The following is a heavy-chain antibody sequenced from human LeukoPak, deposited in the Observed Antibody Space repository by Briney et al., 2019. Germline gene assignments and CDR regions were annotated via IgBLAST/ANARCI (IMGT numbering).Heavy chain of an antibody. CDR2: VYWTDEK. CDR1: GFSVSSSGVA. J-gene: IGHJ4*02. V-gene: IGHV2-5*01. CDR3: ALRFSEALAFDY. D-gene: IGHD6-6*01. Sequence: SGPTLVKPTQTLTVTCSFSGFSVSSSGVAATWIRQPPGKALEWLALVYWTDEKHYNPSLNNRLTITKDTSKNQVVLTMTNMDPIDTATFYCALRFSEALAFDYWGQGTLVTVSS.